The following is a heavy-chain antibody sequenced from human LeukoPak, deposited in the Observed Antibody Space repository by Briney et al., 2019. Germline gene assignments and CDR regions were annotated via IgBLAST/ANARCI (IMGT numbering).Heavy chain of an antibody. D-gene: IGHD2-21*02. CDR2: INPNSGDT. J-gene: IGHJ4*02. V-gene: IGHV1-2*06. Sequence: ASVKVSCKASGYTFTGYYVHWVRQAPGQGLEWVGRINPNSGDTNYAQKFQGRVTMTRDTSISTAYMELSRLRSDDTAVYYCARDYCGGDCFPDYWGQGTLVTVSS. CDR3: ARDYCGGDCFPDY. CDR1: GYTFTGYY.